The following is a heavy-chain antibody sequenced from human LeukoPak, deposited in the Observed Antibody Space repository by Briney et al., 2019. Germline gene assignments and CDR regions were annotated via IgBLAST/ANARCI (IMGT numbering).Heavy chain of an antibody. D-gene: IGHD3/OR15-3a*01. J-gene: IGHJ4*02. Sequence: SETLSLTCTVSGGSISSYYWSWIRQPPGKGLEWIGYIYYSGSTNYNPSLKSRVTISVDTSKNQFSLKLSSVTAADTAVYYCARHWLGQGDYFDYWGQGTLVTVSS. CDR1: GGSISSYY. CDR3: ARHWLGQGDYFDY. V-gene: IGHV4-59*08. CDR2: IYYSGST.